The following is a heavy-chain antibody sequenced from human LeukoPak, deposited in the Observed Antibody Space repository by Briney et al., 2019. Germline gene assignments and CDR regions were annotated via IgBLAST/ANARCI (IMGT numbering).Heavy chain of an antibody. Sequence: QPGRSLRLSCAASGFHFSTLGMHWVRQAPGKGLEWLAVIWDNGRNQFYADSVKGRFTVSRDNSRNTLSLQMNSLRVEDTAVYYCAKETGPYSAFDYWGQGLLVAVSS. CDR1: GFHFSTLG. V-gene: IGHV3-33*06. CDR2: IWDNGRNQ. J-gene: IGHJ4*02. CDR3: AKETGPYSAFDY. D-gene: IGHD2-21*01.